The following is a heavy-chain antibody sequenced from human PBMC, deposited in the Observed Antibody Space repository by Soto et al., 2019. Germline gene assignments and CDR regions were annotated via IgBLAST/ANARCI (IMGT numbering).Heavy chain of an antibody. CDR3: ATANTPYAFDM. J-gene: IGHJ3*02. CDR1: GLTFSISW. Sequence: VQLVESGGGLVQPGESLRLSCTASGLTFSISWMTWVRQAPGEGLEWVSNINPAGNVQHYADCVKERFTISRDNAKNSLFLQMSGLRVDDTAVYYCATANTPYAFDMWGQGTMVTVSS. V-gene: IGHV3-7*01. CDR2: INPAGNVQ.